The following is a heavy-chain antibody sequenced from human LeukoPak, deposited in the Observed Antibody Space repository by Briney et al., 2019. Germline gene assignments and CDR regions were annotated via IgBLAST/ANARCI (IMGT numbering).Heavy chain of an antibody. CDR1: GFAFSDSW. CDR2: ISNDGSGT. Sequence: GSLRLSCAASGFAFSDSWMHWLRQPPGKGLAWVSRISNDGSGTSYADSVKGRFTISRDNAKNTLYLQMNSLRAEDTAVYFCARGEAVSGTSHWGQGTLVTVSS. CDR3: ARGEAVSGTSH. V-gene: IGHV3-74*01. J-gene: IGHJ4*02. D-gene: IGHD6-19*01.